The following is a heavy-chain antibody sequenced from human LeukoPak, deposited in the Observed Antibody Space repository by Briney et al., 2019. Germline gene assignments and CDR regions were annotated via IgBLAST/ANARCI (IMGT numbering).Heavy chain of an antibody. J-gene: IGHJ6*03. V-gene: IGHV4-4*02. CDR1: GGSISSSNW. Sequence: PSETLSLTCTVPGGSISSSNWWSWVRQPPGKGLEWIGEVYHSGSTNYNPSLKSRVTISGDKSKNQFSLKLSSVTAADTAVYYCARDGELGLYMDVWGKGTTVTVSS. D-gene: IGHD3-10*01. CDR2: VYHSGST. CDR3: ARDGELGLYMDV.